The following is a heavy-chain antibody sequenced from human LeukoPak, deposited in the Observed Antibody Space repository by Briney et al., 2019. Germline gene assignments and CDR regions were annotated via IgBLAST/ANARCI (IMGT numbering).Heavy chain of an antibody. V-gene: IGHV1-18*01. CDR2: VSGYEGHT. CDR3: ARSLYSSGWAFDS. CDR1: GYTFSSYS. J-gene: IGHJ4*02. Sequence: ASVKVSCKASGYTFSSYSIAWVRQAPGQGLEWMGWVSGYEGHTSYAQNIQDRITMTTDTPTSTAYMDIRSLRSDDTAIDYCARSLYSSGWAFDSWGQGTLVTVSS. D-gene: IGHD6-19*01.